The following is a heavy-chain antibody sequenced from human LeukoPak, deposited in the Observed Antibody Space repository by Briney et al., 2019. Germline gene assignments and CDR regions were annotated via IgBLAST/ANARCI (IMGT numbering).Heavy chain of an antibody. Sequence: GASVTVSCKASGYTFTIYDINWVRQATGQGLEWMGWMNPNSGNTGYAQKFQGRVTMTRNTSVSTAYMELSSLRSEDTAVYYCARGVLLWFGESNWFDPWGQGTLVTVSS. CDR2: MNPNSGNT. CDR1: GYTFTIYD. D-gene: IGHD3-10*01. V-gene: IGHV1-8*01. J-gene: IGHJ5*02. CDR3: ARGVLLWFGESNWFDP.